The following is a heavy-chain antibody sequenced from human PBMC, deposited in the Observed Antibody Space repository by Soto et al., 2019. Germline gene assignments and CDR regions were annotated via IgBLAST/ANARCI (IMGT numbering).Heavy chain of an antibody. CDR3: TRLIYDSRLNYSYFDL. CDR1: GGSISGRNW. Sequence: SETLSLTCVVSGGSISGRNWWSWVRQAPGKGLEWIGEVFHSGDTTYSPSLRSRVTISVDKSXXXXXXXXXXXXXXXXXXXXCTRLIYDSRLNYSYFDLWGQGALVTVSS. J-gene: IGHJ4*02. CDR2: VFHSGDT. D-gene: IGHD3-22*01. V-gene: IGHV4-4*02.